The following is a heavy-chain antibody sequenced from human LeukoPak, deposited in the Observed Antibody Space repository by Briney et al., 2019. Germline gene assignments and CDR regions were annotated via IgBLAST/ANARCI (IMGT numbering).Heavy chain of an antibody. CDR2: INHSGST. D-gene: IGHD2-8*01. J-gene: IGHJ5*02. CDR1: GGSFSGYY. Sequence: SETLSLTCAVYGGSFSGYYWSWIRQPPGKGLEWIGEINHSGSTNYNPSLKSRVTISVDTSKNQFSLELSSVTAADTAVYYCAGSIIVLMVYAQRPGGRRFDPWGQGTLVTVSS. CDR3: AGSIIVLMVYAQRPGGRRFDP. V-gene: IGHV4-34*01.